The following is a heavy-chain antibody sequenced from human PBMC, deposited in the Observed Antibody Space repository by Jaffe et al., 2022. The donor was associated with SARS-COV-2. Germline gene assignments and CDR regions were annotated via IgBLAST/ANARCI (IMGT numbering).Heavy chain of an antibody. D-gene: IGHD2-15*01. J-gene: IGHJ4*02. CDR2: IRYDGSEK. V-gene: IGHV3-33*01. CDR3: AREESFCGSGRCYSDY. Sequence: QVQLVESGGGVVQPGRSLRLSCAASGFTFSNYGMHWVRQAPGKGLEWVAVIRYDGSEKFYADSVKGRFTISRDNSKNTLFLQMNSLRDEDTAMYYCAREESFCGSGRCYSDYWGQGTLVTVSS. CDR1: GFTFSNYG.